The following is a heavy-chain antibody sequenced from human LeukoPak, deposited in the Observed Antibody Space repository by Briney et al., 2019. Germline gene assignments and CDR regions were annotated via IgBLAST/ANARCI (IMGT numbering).Heavy chain of an antibody. D-gene: IGHD3-3*01. CDR1: GFTFSSYS. Sequence: GGSLRLSCAASGFTFSSYSMNWVRQAPGKGLEWVSSISSSSSYIYYADSVKGRFTISRDNAKNSLYLQMNSLRAEDTAVYYCARDSLLYYDFWSGYYEQTSSYYFDYWGQGTLVTVSS. V-gene: IGHV3-21*01. CDR3: ARDSLLYYDFWSGYYEQTSSYYFDY. CDR2: ISSSSSYI. J-gene: IGHJ4*02.